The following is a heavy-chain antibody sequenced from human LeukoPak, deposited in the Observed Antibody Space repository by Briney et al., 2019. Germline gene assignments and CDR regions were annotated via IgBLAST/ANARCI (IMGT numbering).Heavy chain of an antibody. CDR3: ARDLYYYGSGSYYLGIWFDP. CDR2: INAGNGNT. V-gene: IGHV1-3*01. Sequence: ASVKVSCKASGYTFTSYAMHWVRQAPGQRLEWMGWINAGNGNTKYSQKFQGRVTITRDTSASTACMELSSLRSEDTAVYYCARDLYYYGSGSYYLGIWFDPWGQGTLVTVSS. D-gene: IGHD3-10*01. J-gene: IGHJ5*02. CDR1: GYTFTSYA.